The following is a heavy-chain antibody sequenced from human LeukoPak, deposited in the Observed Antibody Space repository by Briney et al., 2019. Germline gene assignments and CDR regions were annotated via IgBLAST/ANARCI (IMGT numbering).Heavy chain of an antibody. D-gene: IGHD3-22*01. J-gene: IGHJ1*01. Sequence: GGSLRLSCTASESTFSNYGMNWVRQAPGKGLEWVSSISASGSYIYYADSVKGRFTISRDNAKNSLYLQMNSLRAEDTAVYYCARVYYYDSSGFLGYWGQGTLVTVSS. CDR3: ARVYYYDSSGFLGY. CDR2: ISASGSYI. CDR1: ESTFSNYG. V-gene: IGHV3-21*01.